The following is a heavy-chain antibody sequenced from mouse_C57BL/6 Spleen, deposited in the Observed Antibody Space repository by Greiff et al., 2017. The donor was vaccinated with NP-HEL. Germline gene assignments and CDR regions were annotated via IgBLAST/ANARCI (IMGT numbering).Heavy chain of an antibody. CDR3: ARTLYSNYEGYYAMDY. J-gene: IGHJ4*01. D-gene: IGHD2-5*01. Sequence: QVQLQQSGPELVKPGASVKISCKASGYAFSSSWMNWVKQRPGKGLEWIGRIYPGDGDTNYNGKFKGKATLTADKSSSTAYMQLSSLTSEDSAVYFCARTLYSNYEGYYAMDYWGQGTSVTVSS. CDR1: GYAFSSSW. CDR2: IYPGDGDT. V-gene: IGHV1-82*01.